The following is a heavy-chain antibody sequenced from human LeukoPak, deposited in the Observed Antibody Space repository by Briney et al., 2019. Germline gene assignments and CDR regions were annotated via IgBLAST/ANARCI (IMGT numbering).Heavy chain of an antibody. Sequence: PSETLSLTCTVSGYSISSGYYWGWIRQPPGKGLEWIGSIYHSGSTYYNPSLKSRVTISVDTSKNQFSLTLNSVTGADTAVYYCARYFSGYSAYDSWGQGTLVIVSS. CDR3: ARYFSGYSAYDS. D-gene: IGHD5-12*01. J-gene: IGHJ4*02. CDR2: IYHSGST. CDR1: GYSISSGYY. V-gene: IGHV4-38-2*02.